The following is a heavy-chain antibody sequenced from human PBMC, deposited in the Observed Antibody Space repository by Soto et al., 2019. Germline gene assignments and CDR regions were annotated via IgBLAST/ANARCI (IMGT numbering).Heavy chain of an antibody. J-gene: IGHJ2*01. D-gene: IGHD5-12*01. CDR1: GFTFSSYG. Sequence: PGGSLRLSCAASGFTFSSYGMHWVRQAPGKGLEWVAVIWYDGSNKYYADSVKGRFTISRDNSENTLYLQMNSLRAEDTAVYYCAREMATARDWYFDLWGRGTLVTVSS. V-gene: IGHV3-33*01. CDR3: AREMATARDWYFDL. CDR2: IWYDGSNK.